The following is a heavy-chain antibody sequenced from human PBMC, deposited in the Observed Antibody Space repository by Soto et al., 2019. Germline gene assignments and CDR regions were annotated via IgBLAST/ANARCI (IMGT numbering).Heavy chain of an antibody. D-gene: IGHD6-6*01. CDR3: AGRSGNSSSYDCWFGP. CDR2: SDPGKSYT. CDR1: GYTFTTCW. Sequence: GEYLKITCKGSGYTFTTCWITWVRQTLGKGLEWMGRSDPGKSYTSYTPTFQGHVIFSADKATSTAYMQRSSLTASVTAMCFCAGRSGNSSSYDCWFGPWGEATVV. V-gene: IGHV5-10-1*01. J-gene: IGHJ5*02.